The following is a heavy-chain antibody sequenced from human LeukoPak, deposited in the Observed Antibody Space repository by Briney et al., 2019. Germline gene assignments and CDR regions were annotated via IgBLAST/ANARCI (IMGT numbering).Heavy chain of an antibody. J-gene: IGHJ4*02. CDR3: ARARAPEACFDY. V-gene: IGHV4-4*02. Sequence: KTSETLSLTCAVSGGSISSSNWWSWVRQPPGKGLEWIGEIYHSGSTNYNPSLKSRVTISVDKSKNQFSLKLSSVTAADTAVYYCARARAPEACFDYWGQGTLVTVSS. CDR2: IYHSGST. CDR1: GGSISSSNW.